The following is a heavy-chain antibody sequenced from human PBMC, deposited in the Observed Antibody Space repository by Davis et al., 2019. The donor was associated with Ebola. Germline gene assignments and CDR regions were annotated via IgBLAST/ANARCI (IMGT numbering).Heavy chain of an antibody. CDR2: IKSKNDGETT. CDR3: VTMAAF. J-gene: IGHJ4*02. V-gene: IGHV3-15*07. CDR1: GFPFSQAW. D-gene: IGHD5-24*01. Sequence: GESLKISCAASGFPFSQAWLNWVRQAPGKGLEWVGRIKSKNDGETTDYAAPVRGRFTMSRDDSKNTLFLQMDSLKTKDTGIYFCVTMAAFWGQGTLVTVSS.